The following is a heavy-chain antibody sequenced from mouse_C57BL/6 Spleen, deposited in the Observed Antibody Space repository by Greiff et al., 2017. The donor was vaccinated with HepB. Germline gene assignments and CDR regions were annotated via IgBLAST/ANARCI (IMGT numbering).Heavy chain of an antibody. J-gene: IGHJ4*01. V-gene: IGHV5-9-1*02. CDR3: TRGLGRHAMDY. D-gene: IGHD4-1*01. Sequence: EVKLMESGEGLVKPGGSLKLSCAASGFTFSSYAMSWVRQTPEKRLEWVAYISSGGDYIYYADTVKGRFTISRDNARNTLYLQMSSLKSEDTAMYYCTRGLGRHAMDYWGQGTSVTVSS. CDR1: GFTFSSYA. CDR2: ISSGGDYI.